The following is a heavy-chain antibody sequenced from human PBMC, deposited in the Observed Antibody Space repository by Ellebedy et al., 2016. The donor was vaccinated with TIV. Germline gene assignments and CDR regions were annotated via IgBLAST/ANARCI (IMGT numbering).Heavy chain of an antibody. D-gene: IGHD1-26*01. V-gene: IGHV3-23*01. CDR2: IRSTGDST. CDR3: AKVDRWWELLAAY. J-gene: IGHJ4*02. CDR1: GFTVSTYA. Sequence: GGSLRLSXAASGFTVSTYAMSWVRQAPGKGLEWVSAIRSTGDSTDYADSVKGRFTISRDNPKNTLYLQMNSLRAEDTAVYYCAKVDRWWELLAAYWGQGTLVTVSS.